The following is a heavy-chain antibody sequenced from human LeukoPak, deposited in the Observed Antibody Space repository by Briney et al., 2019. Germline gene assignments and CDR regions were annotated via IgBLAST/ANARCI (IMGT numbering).Heavy chain of an antibody. CDR2: IIPILGIA. CDR3: ALGLVVAADDAFDI. J-gene: IGHJ3*02. CDR1: GGTFSSYT. Sequence: EASVKGSCKASGGTFSSYTISRGGQAPGQGLEWMGRIIPILGIANYAQKFQGRVTITADKSTSTAYMEPSSLRSEDTAVYYCALGLVVAADDAFDIWGQGTMVTVSS. D-gene: IGHD2-15*01. V-gene: IGHV1-69*02.